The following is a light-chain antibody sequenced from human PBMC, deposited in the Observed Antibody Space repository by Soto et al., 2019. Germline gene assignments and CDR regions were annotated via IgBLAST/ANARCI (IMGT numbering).Light chain of an antibody. J-gene: IGKJ2*01. V-gene: IGKV1-39*01. CDR3: QQSSSIPPT. CDR2: YAS. Sequence: DIPMTQSPSSLSASVGDRVTIVCRASQSVRNYLNWYQQKSGEAPKLLIFYASTLESGVPSRFSGSGSGTEFTLTITSLQPEDFATYYCQQSSSIPPTFGQGTKIEIK. CDR1: QSVRNY.